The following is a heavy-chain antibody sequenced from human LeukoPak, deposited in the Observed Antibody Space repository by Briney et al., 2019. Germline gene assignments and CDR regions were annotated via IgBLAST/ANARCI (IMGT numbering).Heavy chain of an antibody. CDR1: GFSFHKAW. CDR2: IKSKTDRGTT. V-gene: IGHV3-15*01. Sequence: KPGGSLRLSCAASGFSFHKAWRSWVRQATGKGLESVGRIKSKTDRGTTDYAAPVKGRFIISRDDLRKTQYLQMNSLKPEDTAVYYCTTGDPISMIVPDPYYFDYWGPGTLVTVPS. CDR3: TTGDPISMIVPDPYYFDY. J-gene: IGHJ4*02. D-gene: IGHD3-22*01.